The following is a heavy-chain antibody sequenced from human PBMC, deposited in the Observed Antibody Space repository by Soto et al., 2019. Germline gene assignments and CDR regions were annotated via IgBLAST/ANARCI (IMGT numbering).Heavy chain of an antibody. D-gene: IGHD5-12*01. CDR2: INPNSGGT. V-gene: IGHV1-2*04. Sequence: GASVKVSCKASGYTFTGYYMHWVRQAPGQGLEWMGWINPNSGGTNYAQKFQGWVTMTRDTSISTAYMELSRLRSDDTAVYYCAREGGDIVATIGDFGMDVWGQGTTVTVSS. J-gene: IGHJ6*02. CDR1: GYTFTGYY. CDR3: AREGGDIVATIGDFGMDV.